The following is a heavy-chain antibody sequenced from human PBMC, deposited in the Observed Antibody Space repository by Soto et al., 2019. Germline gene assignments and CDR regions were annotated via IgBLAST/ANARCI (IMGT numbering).Heavy chain of an antibody. Sequence: EVQLLESGGGSVQPGGSLRLSCAASGFTFSNNAMTWVRQAPGKGLEWVSAISSGGGNTYYADSVKGRFTISRDNSKNTLYLQMNSLRAEDTAVYYCAKLLAGKFSDNWGQGSLVTVSS. V-gene: IGHV3-23*01. CDR1: GFTFSNNA. CDR2: ISSGGGNT. CDR3: AKLLAGKFSDN. J-gene: IGHJ4*02.